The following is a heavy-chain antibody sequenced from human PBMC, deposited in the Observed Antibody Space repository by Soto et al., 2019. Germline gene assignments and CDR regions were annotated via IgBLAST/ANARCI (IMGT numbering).Heavy chain of an antibody. V-gene: IGHV4-59*01. Sequence: SETLSLTCTVSGGSISSYYWSWIRQPPGKGLEWIGYIYYSGSTNYNPSLKSRVTISVDTSKNQFSLKLSSVTAADTAVYFCARDPGYCTNGVCPIFDFWGQGIPVTVSS. CDR3: ARDPGYCTNGVCPIFDF. CDR1: GGSISSYY. CDR2: IYYSGST. D-gene: IGHD2-8*01. J-gene: IGHJ4*02.